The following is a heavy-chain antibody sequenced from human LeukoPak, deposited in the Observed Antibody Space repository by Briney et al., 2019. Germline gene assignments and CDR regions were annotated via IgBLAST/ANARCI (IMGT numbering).Heavy chain of an antibody. D-gene: IGHD6-13*01. V-gene: IGHV4-4*07. Sequence: SETLSLTCTVSGGSISSYYWSWIRQPAGKGLEWIGRIYTSGSTNYNPSLKSRVTISVDTSKNQFSLKLTSVTAADTAVYYCARGGTGYSSSGFEYWGQGTLVTVSS. CDR2: IYTSGST. CDR3: ARGGTGYSSSGFEY. CDR1: GGSISSYY. J-gene: IGHJ4*02.